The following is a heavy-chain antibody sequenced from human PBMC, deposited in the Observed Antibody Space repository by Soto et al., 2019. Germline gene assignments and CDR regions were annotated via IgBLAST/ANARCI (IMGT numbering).Heavy chain of an antibody. CDR1: GYTFSTYA. D-gene: IGHD1-1*01. J-gene: IGHJ6*02. CDR3: ARAKGMEENYYYYRMDI. V-gene: IGHV1-3*01. CDR2: INGGTGQT. Sequence: GASVKVSCKASGYTFSTYAMHWVRQAPGQSLEWMGWINGGTGQTRYSQRFQDRVTITRDTSAKTTYMDLTSLRSEDTAVYYCARAKGMEENYYYYRMDIWGQGTTVTVSS.